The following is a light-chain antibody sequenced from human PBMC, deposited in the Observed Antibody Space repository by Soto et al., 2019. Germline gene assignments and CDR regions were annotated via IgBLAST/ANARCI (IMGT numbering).Light chain of an antibody. CDR1: QSVLYSSNNENY. J-gene: IGKJ1*01. Sequence: DIVMTQSPDSLAVSLGERATINCKSSQSVLYSSNNENYLAWYQQKPGQPPSLLIYWASTRESGVPDRFSGSGSGTDFTLPISSLQAEDVAVYYCQQDYSTPPTFGQGTKVEIK. V-gene: IGKV4-1*01. CDR3: QQDYSTPPT. CDR2: WAS.